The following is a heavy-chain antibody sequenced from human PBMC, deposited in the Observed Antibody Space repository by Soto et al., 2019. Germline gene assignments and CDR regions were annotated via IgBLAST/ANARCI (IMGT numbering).Heavy chain of an antibody. CDR1: GYSFTSYW. CDR3: ASSYGDQGAFDI. CDR2: IDPSDSYT. V-gene: IGHV5-10-1*01. J-gene: IGHJ3*02. Sequence: GESLKISCKGSGYSFTSYWISWVRQMPGKALEWMGRIDPSDSYTNYSPSFQGHVTISADKSISTAYLQWSSLKASDTAVYYCASSYGDQGAFDIWGQGTMVTVSS. D-gene: IGHD4-17*01.